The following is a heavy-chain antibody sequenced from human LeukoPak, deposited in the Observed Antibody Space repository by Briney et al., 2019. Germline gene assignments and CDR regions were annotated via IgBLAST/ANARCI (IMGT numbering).Heavy chain of an antibody. CDR2: TSHDGSKK. CDR1: GLTFRVYG. J-gene: IGHJ6*04. D-gene: IGHD2-15*01. CDR3: ANAREYCSGNRCYSYYYYGMDV. V-gene: IGHV3-30*18. Sequence: GGSLRLSCAASGLTFRVYGMHWVRQAPGKGLEWVAATSHDGSKKFYADSVKGRFTISRDNSENTLYLQMNSLRAEDTAVYYCANAREYCSGNRCYSYYYYGMDVWGKGTTVTVSS.